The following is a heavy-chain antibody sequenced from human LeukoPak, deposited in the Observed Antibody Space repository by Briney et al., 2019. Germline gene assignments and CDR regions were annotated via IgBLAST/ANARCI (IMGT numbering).Heavy chain of an antibody. J-gene: IGHJ4*02. D-gene: IGHD3-10*01. CDR2: ISGSGGST. V-gene: IGHV3-23*01. CDR1: GFTFSSYA. CDR3: ARDWTGDSGDY. Sequence: GGSLRLSCAASGFTFSSYAMSWVRQAPGKGLEWVSAISGSGGSTYYADSVKGRFTISRDNAKNSLYLQMNSLRAEDTAVYYCARDWTGDSGDYWGQGTLVTVSS.